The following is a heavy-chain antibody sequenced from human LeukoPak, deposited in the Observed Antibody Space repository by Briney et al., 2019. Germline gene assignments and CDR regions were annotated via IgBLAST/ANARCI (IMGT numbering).Heavy chain of an antibody. J-gene: IGHJ4*02. CDR1: GYSIRSDYY. V-gene: IGHV4-38-2*01. CDR2: IYYGGST. CDR3: ARLPYSGTYYFDY. Sequence: PSETLSLTCAVSGYSIRSDYYWGWIRQPPGKGLELIGYIYYGGSTNYNPSLKSRVTIPVDTSKNQFSLKLSSVTAADTAVYYCARLPYSGTYYFDYWGQGTLVTVSS. D-gene: IGHD1-26*01.